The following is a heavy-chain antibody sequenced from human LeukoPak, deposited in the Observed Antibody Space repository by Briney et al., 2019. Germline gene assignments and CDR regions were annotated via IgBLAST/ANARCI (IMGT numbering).Heavy chain of an antibody. Sequence: ASVKVSCKASGYTFTGYYMHWVRQAPGQGLEWMGWINPNNGGTNYAQKFQGRVTMTRDTSISTAYMELSRLRSDDTAVYYCARVEGKFVEKYYFDYWGQGTLVTVSS. CDR3: ARVEGKFVEKYYFDY. D-gene: IGHD3-16*01. J-gene: IGHJ4*02. CDR1: GYTFTGYY. V-gene: IGHV1-2*02. CDR2: INPNNGGT.